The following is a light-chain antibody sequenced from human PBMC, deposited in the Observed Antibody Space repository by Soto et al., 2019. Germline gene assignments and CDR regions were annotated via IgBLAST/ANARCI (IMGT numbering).Light chain of an antibody. CDR1: QGVSANN. J-gene: IGKJ3*01. CDR2: GAF. V-gene: IGKV3-20*01. Sequence: EIVLTQSPGTLSLSPGDRATLSCRASQGVSANNVAWYQHKVGQAPRLLMYGAFSRATGIPDRFSGNGSETDFSLNMSRLEHEDFAVYYCLQYGSSPFTFGPATKADIK. CDR3: LQYGSSPFT.